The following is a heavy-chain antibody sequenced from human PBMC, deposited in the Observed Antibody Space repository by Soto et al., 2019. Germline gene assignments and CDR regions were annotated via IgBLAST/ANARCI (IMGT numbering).Heavy chain of an antibody. Sequence: GGSLRLSCAASGFTFSSYGVHWVRQAPGKGLEWVAVIWYDGSNKYYADSVKGRFTISRDNSKNTLYLQMNSLRAEDTSVYYCARDYDLLWFGELPSYWGQGTLVTVSS. CDR3: ARDYDLLWFGELPSY. V-gene: IGHV3-33*01. D-gene: IGHD3-10*01. J-gene: IGHJ4*02. CDR1: GFTFSSYG. CDR2: IWYDGSNK.